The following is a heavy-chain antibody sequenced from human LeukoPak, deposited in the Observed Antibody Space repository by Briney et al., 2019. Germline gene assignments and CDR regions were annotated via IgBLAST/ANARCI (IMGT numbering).Heavy chain of an antibody. J-gene: IGHJ4*02. V-gene: IGHV5-51*01. CDR2: IYPGDSDT. D-gene: IGHD6-25*01. CDR3: ARAAYLDS. CDR1: GSTFTSYY. Sequence: GESLQISCQSSGSTFTSYYIGWVRQLPGEGLEWMGIIYPGDSDTRYSPSFQGQVTISVDKSIDTAYLQWSSLKASDTAVYYCARAAYLDSWGQGTLVTVSS.